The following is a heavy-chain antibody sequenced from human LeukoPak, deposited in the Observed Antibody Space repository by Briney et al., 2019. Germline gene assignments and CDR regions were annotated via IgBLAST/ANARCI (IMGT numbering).Heavy chain of an antibody. J-gene: IGHJ4*02. CDR3: AKEYHDILTGYQTTFDY. CDR2: ISVKRAHM. Sequence: GGPLRLPCAASGFTLSTEAMSGLRQAPAKGRALVSAISVKRAHMYYADSVKGRFTISKDNSKNMVYLQMHSVRAEDTATYYCAKEYHDILTGYQTTFDYWGQGPPVSVS. CDR1: GFTLSTEA. V-gene: IGHV3-23*01. D-gene: IGHD3-9*01.